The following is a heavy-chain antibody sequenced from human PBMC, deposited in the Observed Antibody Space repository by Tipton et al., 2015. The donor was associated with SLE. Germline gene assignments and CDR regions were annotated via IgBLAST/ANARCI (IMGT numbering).Heavy chain of an antibody. CDR2: IYHSGST. CDR1: GGSISSSSYY. Sequence: TLSLTCTVSGGSISSSSYYWGWIRQPPGKELEWIGSIYHSGSTYYNPSLKSRVTISVDTSKNQFSLKLSSVTAADTAAYYCARHRRSGEYFDLWGRGTLVTVSS. CDR3: ARHRRSGEYFDL. J-gene: IGHJ2*01. V-gene: IGHV4-39*01. D-gene: IGHD2-15*01.